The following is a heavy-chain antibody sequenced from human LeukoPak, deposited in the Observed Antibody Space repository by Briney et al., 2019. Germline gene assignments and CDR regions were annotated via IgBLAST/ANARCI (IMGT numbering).Heavy chain of an antibody. CDR1: GGSFSGYY. V-gene: IGHV4-34*01. Sequence: PSETLSLTCAVYGGSFSGYYWSWIRQPPGKGLEWIGEINHSGSTNYNPSLKSRVTISVDTSKNQFSLKLSSVTAADTAVYYCARGRRDITIFGVVIIRENWFVPWGQGSLVTVSS. CDR2: INHSGST. J-gene: IGHJ5*02. CDR3: ARGRRDITIFGVVIIRENWFVP. D-gene: IGHD3-3*01.